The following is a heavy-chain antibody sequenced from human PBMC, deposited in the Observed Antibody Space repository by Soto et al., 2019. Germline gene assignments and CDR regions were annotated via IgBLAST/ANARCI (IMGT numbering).Heavy chain of an antibody. Sequence: SETLSLTCTVSGGSISSYYWTWIRQPPGKGLESVGYISDSGSPNYNPSLNSRVTISADTSKNQFSLSLTSVTAADTAVYYCARVPGGYYYYYMDVWGKGTTVTVSS. CDR3: ARVPGGYYYYYMDV. J-gene: IGHJ6*03. CDR2: ISDSGSP. D-gene: IGHD3-10*01. V-gene: IGHV4-59*01. CDR1: GGSISSYY.